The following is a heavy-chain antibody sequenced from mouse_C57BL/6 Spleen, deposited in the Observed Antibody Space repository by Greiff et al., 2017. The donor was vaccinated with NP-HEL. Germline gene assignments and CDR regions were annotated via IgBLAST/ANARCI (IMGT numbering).Heavy chain of an antibody. CDR3: ARSGKDYFDY. CDR1: GYTFTSYG. Sequence: EVQLQQSGAELVRPGSSVKLSCKTSGYTFTSYGINWVKQRPGQGLEWIGSIYIGNGYTEYNENFKGQATLTSDTSSSTAYMQISSLTSEDAAIYCGARSGKDYFDYWGQGTTLTVSS. CDR2: IYIGNGYT. V-gene: IGHV1-58*01. D-gene: IGHD2-1*01. J-gene: IGHJ2*01.